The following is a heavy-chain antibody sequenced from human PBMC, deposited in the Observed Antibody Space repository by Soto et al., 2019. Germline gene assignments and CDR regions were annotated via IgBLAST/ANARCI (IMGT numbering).Heavy chain of an antibody. CDR3: AILTAGGFYFDY. CDR1: GFSLRNSGVG. CDR2: IYWDDDK. J-gene: IGHJ4*02. Sequence: QITLKESGPTLVKPTQTLTLTCTFSGFSLRNSGVGVGWIRQPPGKALEWLALIYWDDDKRYSPSLKSTLTTTKDTSKHQVVLTMTYMDPGDTATYYRAILTAGGFYFDYWGQGTLVTGSS. V-gene: IGHV2-5*02. D-gene: IGHD2-21*02.